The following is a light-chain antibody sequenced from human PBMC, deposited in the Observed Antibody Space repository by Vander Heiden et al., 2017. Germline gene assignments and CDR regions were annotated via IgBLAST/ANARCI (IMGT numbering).Light chain of an antibody. CDR2: IAS. Sequence: DIQMTQSPSSLSASLGDRVTITCRTSQSIGVYLNWYQQKPGKAPNLLIYIASSLQTGVPPRFSGSGSGIDFTHTISSLQPEDSATYYCQQTYTTPQTFGGGTKVEIK. V-gene: IGKV1-39*01. CDR3: QQTYTTPQT. CDR1: QSIGVY. J-gene: IGKJ4*01.